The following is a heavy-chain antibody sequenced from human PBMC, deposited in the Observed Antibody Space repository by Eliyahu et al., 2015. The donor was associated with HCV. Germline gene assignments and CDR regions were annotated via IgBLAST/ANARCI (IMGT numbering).Heavy chain of an antibody. J-gene: IGHJ6*03. CDR1: GYTFSNYG. Sequence: QVQLVQSGAEVKKPGASVKVSCQAFGYTFSNYGLSWVRQAPGQGLGVGGWVRGGGAKYAQRVQGRVTMTADTSTSTAHMEMRDLRSDDTAVYFCARGPYGDYESGRYSYYMDVWGKGTSVTVSS. CDR2: RGGGA. CDR3: ARGPYGDYESGRYSYYMDV. V-gene: IGHV1-18*04. D-gene: IGHD4-17*01.